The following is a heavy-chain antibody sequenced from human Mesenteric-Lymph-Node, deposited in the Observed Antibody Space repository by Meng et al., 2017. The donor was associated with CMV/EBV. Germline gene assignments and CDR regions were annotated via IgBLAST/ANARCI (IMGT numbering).Heavy chain of an antibody. Sequence: ASVKVSCKASGYTFTGYYTHWVRQAPGQGLEWLGWINPNSGDTNYTQKFQDRVTMTRDTSISTAYMELSRLRSDDTAVYYCARPYCSSTSCYPPGRAYGMDVWGQGTTVTVSS. CDR1: GYTFTGYY. CDR2: INPNSGDT. D-gene: IGHD2-2*01. V-gene: IGHV1-2*02. J-gene: IGHJ6*02. CDR3: ARPYCSSTSCYPPGRAYGMDV.